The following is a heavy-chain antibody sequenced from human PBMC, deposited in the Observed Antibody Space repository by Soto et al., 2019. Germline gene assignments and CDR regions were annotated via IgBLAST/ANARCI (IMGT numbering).Heavy chain of an antibody. J-gene: IGHJ4*02. V-gene: IGHV3-23*01. Sequence: EVQLLESGGGLVQPGGSLRLSCAASGFTFSSYAMSWVRQAPGKGLEWVSAISGSGGSTYYADSVKGRFTISRDNSKNTLYLQMNSLSAEDTAVYYCAKGDARFGGTKVIFDYWGQGTLVTVSS. CDR2: ISGSGGST. CDR1: GFTFSSYA. D-gene: IGHD3-10*01. CDR3: AKGDARFGGTKVIFDY.